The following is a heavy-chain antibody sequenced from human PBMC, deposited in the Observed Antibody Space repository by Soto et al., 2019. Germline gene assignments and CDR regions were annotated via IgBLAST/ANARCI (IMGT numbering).Heavy chain of an antibody. CDR1: GGSISSYY. Sequence: QVQLQESGPGLVKPSETLSLTCTVSGGSISSYYWSWIRQHPGKGLEWIGYIYYSGSTNYNPSLKSRVTISVDTSKNQFSLKRSSVTAADTAVYYCARHGGSGYYYYGMDVWGQGTTVTVSS. J-gene: IGHJ6*02. D-gene: IGHD3-10*01. V-gene: IGHV4-59*08. CDR2: IYYSGST. CDR3: ARHGGSGYYYYGMDV.